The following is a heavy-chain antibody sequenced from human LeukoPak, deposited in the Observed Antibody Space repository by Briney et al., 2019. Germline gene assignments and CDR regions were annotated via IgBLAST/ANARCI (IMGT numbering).Heavy chain of an antibody. Sequence: GGSLRLSCAASGFTFRNYATSWVRQAPGKGLEWVSLISGSGDTYYADSVKGRSTISRDNSKNTLYLQMNSLRAEDTAVYYWATAHQCSVQDWGQGTLVTVSS. CDR3: ATAHQCSVQD. J-gene: IGHJ1*01. D-gene: IGHD2-15*01. V-gene: IGHV3-23*01. CDR2: ISGSGDT. CDR1: GFTFRNYA.